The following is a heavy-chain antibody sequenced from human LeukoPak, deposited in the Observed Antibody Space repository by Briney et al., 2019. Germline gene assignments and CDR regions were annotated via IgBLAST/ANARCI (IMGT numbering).Heavy chain of an antibody. Sequence: SETLSLTCTVSGGSISSSSYYWGWIRQPPGKGLEWIGSIYYSGSTYYNPSLKSRVTISVDTSKNQFSLKLSSVTAADTAVYYCARVYCSSTSCYPYYYYYYYMDVWGKGTTVTVSS. CDR1: GGSISSSSYY. V-gene: IGHV4-39*07. D-gene: IGHD2-2*01. J-gene: IGHJ6*03. CDR2: IYYSGST. CDR3: ARVYCSSTSCYPYYYYYYYMDV.